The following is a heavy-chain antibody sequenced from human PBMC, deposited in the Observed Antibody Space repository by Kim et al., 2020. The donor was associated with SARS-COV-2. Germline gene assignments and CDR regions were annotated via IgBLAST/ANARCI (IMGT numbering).Heavy chain of an antibody. CDR1: GFTFSSYG. CDR3: AKDQGSGYDLAYFDY. V-gene: IGHV3-33*06. CDR2: IWYDGSNK. D-gene: IGHD5-12*01. J-gene: IGHJ4*02. Sequence: GGSLRLSCAASGFTFSSYGMHWVRQAPGKGLEWVAVIWYDGSNKYYADSVKGRFTISRDNSKNTLYLQMNSLRAEDTAVYYCAKDQGSGYDLAYFDYWGQGTLVTVSS.